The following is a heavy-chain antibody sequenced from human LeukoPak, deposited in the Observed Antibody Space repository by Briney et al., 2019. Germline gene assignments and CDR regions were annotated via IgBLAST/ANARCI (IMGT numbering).Heavy chain of an antibody. CDR1: GGSISSTSYY. D-gene: IGHD4-23*01. J-gene: IGHJ3*02. CDR3: ARGLIGGRDAFDI. V-gene: IGHV4-39*01. CDR2: IYYSGST. Sequence: KSSETLSLTCTVSGGSISSTSYYWGWIRQPPGKGLEWIGSIYYSGSTYYNPSLKSRVTISVDTSKNQFSLKLSSVTAADTAVYYCARGLIGGRDAFDIWGQGTMVTVSS.